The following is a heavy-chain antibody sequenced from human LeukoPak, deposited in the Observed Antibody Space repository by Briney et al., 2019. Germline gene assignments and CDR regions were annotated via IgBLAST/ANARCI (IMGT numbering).Heavy chain of an antibody. J-gene: IGHJ5*02. Sequence: ASVKVSCKASGYTFTGYYMHWVRQAPGQGLEWTGWINPNSGGTNYAQKFQGRVTMTRDTSISTAYMELSRLRSDDTAVYYCARDRYSGPTGENWFDPWGQGTLVTVSS. V-gene: IGHV1-2*02. CDR2: INPNSGGT. CDR3: ARDRYSGPTGENWFDP. D-gene: IGHD3-16*02. CDR1: GYTFTGYY.